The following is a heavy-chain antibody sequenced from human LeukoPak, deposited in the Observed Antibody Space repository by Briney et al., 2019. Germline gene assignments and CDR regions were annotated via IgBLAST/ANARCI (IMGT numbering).Heavy chain of an antibody. CDR2: INPNSGGT. D-gene: IGHD2-15*01. Sequence: VSVKVSCKASGHTFTGYYMHWVRQAPGQGLEWMGWINPNSGGTNYAQKFQGRVTMTRDTSISTAYMELSRLRSDDTAVYYCARDPGYCSGGSCHYYYMDVWGKGTTVTVSS. V-gene: IGHV1-2*02. CDR1: GHTFTGYY. CDR3: ARDPGYCSGGSCHYYYMDV. J-gene: IGHJ6*03.